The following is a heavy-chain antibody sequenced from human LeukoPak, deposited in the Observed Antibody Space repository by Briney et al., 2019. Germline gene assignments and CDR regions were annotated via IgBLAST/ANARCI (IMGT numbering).Heavy chain of an antibody. J-gene: IGHJ4*02. V-gene: IGHV1-2*04. CDR2: INPNSGGT. Sequence: ASVKISCKASGYTFTGYYMHWVRQAPGQGLEWMGWINPNSGGTNYAQKFQGWVTMTRDTSISTAYMELSRLRSDDTAVYYCARVRRAAAGTGYFDYWGQGTLVTVSS. CDR3: ARVRRAAAGTGYFDY. CDR1: GYTFTGYY. D-gene: IGHD6-13*01.